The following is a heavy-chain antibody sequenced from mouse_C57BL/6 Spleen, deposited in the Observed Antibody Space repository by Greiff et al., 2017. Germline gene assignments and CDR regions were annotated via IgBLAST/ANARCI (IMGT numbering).Heavy chain of an antibody. CDR2: INPNHGGT. D-gene: IGHD2-4*01. CDR3: ARSDYGAWFAY. CDR1: GYTFTDYN. V-gene: IGHV1-18*01. J-gene: IGHJ3*01. Sequence: EVQLQQSGPELVKPGASVTIPCTASGYTFTDYNMDWVKQSHGKSLEWIGDINPNHGGTIYNQKVNGKATLTVDKSSSTAYMELRSLTSEDTAVYYCARSDYGAWFAYWGQGTLVTVSA.